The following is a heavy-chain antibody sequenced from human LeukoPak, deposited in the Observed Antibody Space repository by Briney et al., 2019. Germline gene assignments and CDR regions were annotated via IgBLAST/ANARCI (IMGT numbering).Heavy chain of an antibody. D-gene: IGHD3-22*01. CDR1: GYTFTGYY. J-gene: IGHJ4*02. CDR2: INPNSGGT. CDR3: ARSDDSSGYYLLDY. Sequence: ASVKVSCKASGYTFTGYYMHWVREAPGQGLERMGWINPNSGGTNYAQKFQGRVTMTRDTSISTAYMELSRLRSDDTAVYYCARSDDSSGYYLLDYWGQGTLVTVSS. V-gene: IGHV1-2*02.